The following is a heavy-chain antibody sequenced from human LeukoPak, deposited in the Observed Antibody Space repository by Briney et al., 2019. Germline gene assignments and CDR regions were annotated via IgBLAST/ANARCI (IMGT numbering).Heavy chain of an antibody. D-gene: IGHD5-18*01. V-gene: IGHV1-46*01. J-gene: IGHJ3*02. CDR1: GGTFSSYA. CDR3: AREAPRYSYGYRQEAFDI. Sequence: GASVKVSCKASGGTFSSYAISWVRQAPGQGLEWMGIINPSGGSTSYAQKFQGRVTMTRDMSTSTVYMELSSLRSEDTAVYYCAREAPRYSYGYRQEAFDIWGQGTMVTVFS. CDR2: INPSGGST.